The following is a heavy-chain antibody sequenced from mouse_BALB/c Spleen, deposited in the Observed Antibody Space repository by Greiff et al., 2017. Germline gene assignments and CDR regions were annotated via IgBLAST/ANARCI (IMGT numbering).Heavy chain of an antibody. J-gene: IGHJ4*01. CDR2: ISSGGSYT. CDR3: ARRHHYAMDY. V-gene: IGHV5-9-4*01. D-gene: IGHD3-1*01. Sequence: EVQVVESGGGLVKPGGSLKLSCAASGFTFSSYAMSWVRQSPEKRLEWVAEISSGGSYTYYPDTVTGRFTISRDNAKNTLYLEMSSLRSEDTAMYYCARRHHYAMDYWGQGTSVTVSS. CDR1: GFTFSSYA.